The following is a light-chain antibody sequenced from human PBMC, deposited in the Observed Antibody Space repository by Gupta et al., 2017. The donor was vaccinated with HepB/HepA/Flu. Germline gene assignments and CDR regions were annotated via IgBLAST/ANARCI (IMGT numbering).Light chain of an antibody. Sequence: DIQLTQSPSSLSASVGDRVTITCRASQSVSKYLNWYQQKPGRVPKLLIYAASNLESGVPSRFSGSGFGTEFTLTISSLQPEDFATYYCQQSYNTPTFGGGTKVEIK. CDR3: QQSYNTPT. J-gene: IGKJ4*01. V-gene: IGKV1-39*01. CDR1: QSVSKY. CDR2: AAS.